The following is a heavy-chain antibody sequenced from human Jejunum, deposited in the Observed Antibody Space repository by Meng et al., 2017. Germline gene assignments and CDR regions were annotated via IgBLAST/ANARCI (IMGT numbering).Heavy chain of an antibody. CDR3: ARGGCSTTRCALGN. J-gene: IGHJ4*02. CDR2: MSFSGSSI. Sequence: GGSLRLSCAVSGVIFSHDWQHWVRQAPGKGLEWVSYMSFSGSSIYYANSVKGRFTISRDNAKNSLYLLMNRLRTADTAVDYCARGGCSTTRCALGNWGQGTLVTVSS. CDR1: GVIFSHDW. V-gene: IGHV3-48*04. D-gene: IGHD2-2*01.